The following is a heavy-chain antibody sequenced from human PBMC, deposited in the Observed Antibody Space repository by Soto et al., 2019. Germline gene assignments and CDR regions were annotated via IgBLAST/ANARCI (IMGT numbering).Heavy chain of an antibody. V-gene: IGHV3-15*01. CDR2: IKSKTDGGTT. Sequence: EVQLVESGGGLVKPGGSLRLSCAASGLTFSNAWMSWVRQAPGKGLEWVGRIKSKTDGGTTDYAAPVKGRFTISRDDSKNTLYLQMTSLKTEDTAVYYCTTNSEYSSSSFYMDVWGKGTTVTVSS. CDR1: GLTFSNAW. CDR3: TTNSEYSSSSFYMDV. J-gene: IGHJ6*03. D-gene: IGHD6-6*01.